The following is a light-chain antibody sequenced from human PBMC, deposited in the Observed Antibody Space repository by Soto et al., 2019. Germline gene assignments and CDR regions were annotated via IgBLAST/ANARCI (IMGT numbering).Light chain of an antibody. CDR3: QQSHGIPYT. CDR2: AAS. V-gene: IGKV1-39*01. Sequence: DIQMTQSPSSLSASVGDRVTITCRASQTISTYLNWYQQEPGKAPKLLIYAASSLQSGVPSRFSGSGSGTDFTLTISSMQPEDFEAYYCQQSHGIPYTFGQGTKLEIK. J-gene: IGKJ2*01. CDR1: QTISTY.